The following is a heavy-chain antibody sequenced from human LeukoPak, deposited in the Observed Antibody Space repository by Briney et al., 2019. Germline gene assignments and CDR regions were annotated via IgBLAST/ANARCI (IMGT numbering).Heavy chain of an antibody. Sequence: GGSLRLSCAASGFTFSSYAMSWVRQAPGKGLEWVSAISGSGGSTYYADSVKGRFTISRDNAKNSLYLQMNSLRAEDTALYYCARDHDRIVVVPTAFDPWGQGTLVTVSS. CDR1: GFTFSSYA. CDR3: ARDHDRIVVVPTAFDP. J-gene: IGHJ5*02. D-gene: IGHD2-2*01. V-gene: IGHV3-23*01. CDR2: ISGSGGST.